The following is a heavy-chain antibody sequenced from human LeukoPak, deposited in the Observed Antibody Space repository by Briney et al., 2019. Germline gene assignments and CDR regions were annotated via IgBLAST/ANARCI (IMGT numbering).Heavy chain of an antibody. CDR2: ISSSGSTI. D-gene: IGHD1-20*01. V-gene: IGHV3-11*01. CDR3: ARGYNSYFFDY. CDR1: GFSFSSNF. J-gene: IGHJ4*02. Sequence: GGSLRLSCAASGFSFSSNFMSWVRQAPGKGLEWVSYISSSGSTIYYADSVKGRFTISRDNAKNSLYLQMNSLRADDTAVYYCARGYNSYFFDYWGQGTLVTVSS.